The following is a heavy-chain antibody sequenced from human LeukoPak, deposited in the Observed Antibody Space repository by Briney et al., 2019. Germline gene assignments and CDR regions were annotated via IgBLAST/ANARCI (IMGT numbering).Heavy chain of an antibody. V-gene: IGHV3-23*01. Sequence: PGGSLRPSRAASGFTFSSYAMSWVRQAPGKGLEWVSAISGSGGSTYYADSVKGRFTISRDNSKNTLYLQMNSLRAEDTAVYYCAKDLGLVVVAATLDYWGQGTLVTVSS. CDR2: ISGSGGST. J-gene: IGHJ4*02. D-gene: IGHD2-15*01. CDR3: AKDLGLVVVAATLDY. CDR1: GFTFSSYA.